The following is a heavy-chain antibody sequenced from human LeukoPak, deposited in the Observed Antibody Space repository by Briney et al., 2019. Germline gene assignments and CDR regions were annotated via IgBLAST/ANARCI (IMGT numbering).Heavy chain of an antibody. CDR3: AHSDRIFLRRGFDY. CDR2: IYWDDDK. CDR1: GFSLSTSGGG. J-gene: IGHJ4*02. Sequence: SGPTLVNPTQTPTLTCTFSGFSLSTSGGGVGWIRQPPGKALEWLALIYWDDDKRHSPSLKSRLTITKDTSKNQVVLTMTNMDPVDTATYYCAHSDRIFLRRGFDYWGQGTLVTVSS. V-gene: IGHV2-5*02. D-gene: IGHD3-3*01.